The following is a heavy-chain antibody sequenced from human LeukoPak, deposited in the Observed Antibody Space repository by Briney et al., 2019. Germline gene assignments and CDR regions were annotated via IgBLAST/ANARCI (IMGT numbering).Heavy chain of an antibody. D-gene: IGHD3-10*01. CDR3: ARQTAMGRITMVRGSFWAFDI. CDR1: GGSISSRNYC. Sequence: SETLSLTCTVSGGSISSRNYCWGWIRQTPGKGLEWIGYIYYSGSTNYNPSLKSRVTISVDTSKNQFSLKLSSVTAADTAVYYCARQTAMGRITMVRGSFWAFDIWGQGTMVTVSS. J-gene: IGHJ3*02. CDR2: IYYSGST. V-gene: IGHV4-61*05.